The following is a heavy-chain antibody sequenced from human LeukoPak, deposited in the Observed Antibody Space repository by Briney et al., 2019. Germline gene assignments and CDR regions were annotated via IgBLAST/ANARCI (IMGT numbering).Heavy chain of an antibody. D-gene: IGHD4-17*01. CDR2: IKQDGSEK. Sequence: PGGSLRLSCAASGFTFSSYWKSWVRQAPGKGREGLANIKQDGSEKYYVDSVKGRFTISRDNAKNSLYLQMNSLRAEDTAVYYCARLTTVTTYYFDYWGQGTLVTVSS. V-gene: IGHV3-7*01. J-gene: IGHJ4*02. CDR3: ARLTTVTTYYFDY. CDR1: GFTFSSYW.